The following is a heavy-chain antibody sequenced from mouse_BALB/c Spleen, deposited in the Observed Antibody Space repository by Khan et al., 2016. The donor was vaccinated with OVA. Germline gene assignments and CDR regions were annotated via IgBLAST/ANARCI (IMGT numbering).Heavy chain of an antibody. CDR2: ISYSGNT. Sequence: VQLKQSGPGLVKPSQSLSLTCTVTGYSITSNYAWNWIRQFPGNKLEWMGYISYSGNTTYNPSLKSRISITRDTSKNQFFLQLKSVTTEDTATYYCARGNYYGYYFDYWGQGTSLTVSS. CDR1: GYSITSNYA. D-gene: IGHD1-1*01. CDR3: ARGNYYGYYFDY. J-gene: IGHJ2*02. V-gene: IGHV3-2*02.